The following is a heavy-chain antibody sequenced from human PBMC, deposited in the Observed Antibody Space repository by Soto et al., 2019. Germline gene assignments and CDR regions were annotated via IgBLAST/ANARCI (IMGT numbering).Heavy chain of an antibody. CDR1: GFTFSSYA. CDR2: ISYDGSNK. CDR3: ARRDGYKDL. J-gene: IGHJ4*02. V-gene: IGHV3-30-3*01. D-gene: IGHD5-12*01. Sequence: GGSLRLSCAASGFTFSSYAMHWVRQAPGKGLEWVAVISYDGSNKYYADSVKGRFTISRDNSKNTLYLQMNSLRAEDTAVYYCARRDGYKDLWGQGTLVTVSS.